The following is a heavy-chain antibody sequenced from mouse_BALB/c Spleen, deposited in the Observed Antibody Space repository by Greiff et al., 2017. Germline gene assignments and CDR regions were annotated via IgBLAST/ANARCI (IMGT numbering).Heavy chain of an antibody. CDR2: IDPANGNT. D-gene: IGHD1-2*01. CDR3: ARSGTTARYFDV. V-gene: IGHV14-3*02. J-gene: IGHJ1*01. Sequence: VQLQQSGAELVKPGASVKLSCTASGFNIKDTYMHWVKQRPEQGLEWIGRIDPANGNTKYDPKFQGKATITADTSSNTAYLQLSSLTSEDTAVYYCARSGTTARYFDVWGAGTTVTVSS. CDR1: GFNIKDTY.